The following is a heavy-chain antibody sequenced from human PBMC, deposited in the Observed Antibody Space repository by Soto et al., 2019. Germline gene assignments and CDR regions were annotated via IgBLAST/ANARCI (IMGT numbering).Heavy chain of an antibody. J-gene: IGHJ4*02. CDR2: IMQGGSEK. Sequence: EVQLVESGGGLVQPGGSLRLSCTVSGFSFSSYWMSWVRQAPGKGLEWVANIMQGGSEKDYVDSVKGRFTISRDNAKSSLYLQMNGLSAEDTAVYYCARGHSAPDYWGQGTLVTVST. CDR3: ARGHSAPDY. CDR1: GFSFSSYW. V-gene: IGHV3-7*01.